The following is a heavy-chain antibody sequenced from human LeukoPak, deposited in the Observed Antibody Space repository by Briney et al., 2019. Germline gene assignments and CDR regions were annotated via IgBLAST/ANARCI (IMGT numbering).Heavy chain of an antibody. V-gene: IGHV3-23*01. CDR2: ISGSGGST. Sequence: GGSLRLSCAASGFTFSSYAMSWVRQAPGKGLEWVSAISGSGGSTYYADSVKGRFTISRDNSKNTLYLQMNSLRAEDTAVYYCAKAPPTFYDFWSGYPEDWFDPWGQGTLVTVSP. CDR3: AKAPPTFYDFWSGYPEDWFDP. CDR1: GFTFSSYA. J-gene: IGHJ5*02. D-gene: IGHD3-3*01.